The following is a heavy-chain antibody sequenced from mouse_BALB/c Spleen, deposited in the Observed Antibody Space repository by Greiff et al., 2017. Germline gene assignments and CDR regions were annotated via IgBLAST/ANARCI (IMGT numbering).Heavy chain of an antibody. D-gene: IGHD1-2*01. Sequence: HLVESGPGLVKPSQSLFLACSITGFPITSGYYWIWIRQSPGKPLEWMGYITHSGETFYNPSLQSPISITRETSKNQFFLQLNSVTTEDTAMYYCASGSLLRLQAWFAYWGQGTLVTVSA. CDR2: ITHSGET. V-gene: IGHV12-3*02. CDR3: ASGSLLRLQAWFAY. J-gene: IGHJ3*01. CDR1: GFPITSGYY.